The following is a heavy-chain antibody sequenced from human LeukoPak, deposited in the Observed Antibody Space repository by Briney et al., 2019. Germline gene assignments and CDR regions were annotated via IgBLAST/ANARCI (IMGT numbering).Heavy chain of an antibody. CDR2: IYYSGST. V-gene: IGHV4-59*01. CDR3: ARAILWSGELYYFDY. D-gene: IGHD3-3*01. Sequence: SETLSLTCTVSGGSISSYYWSWIRQPPGKGLEWIGYIYYSGSTNYNPSLKSRVTISVDTSKNQFPLKLSSVTAADTAVYYCARAILWSGELYYFDYWGQGTLVTVSS. CDR1: GGSISSYY. J-gene: IGHJ4*02.